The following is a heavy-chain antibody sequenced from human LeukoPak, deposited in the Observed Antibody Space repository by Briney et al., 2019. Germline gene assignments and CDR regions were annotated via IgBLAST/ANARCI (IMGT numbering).Heavy chain of an antibody. CDR2: INHSGGT. J-gene: IGHJ6*02. Sequence: SETLSLTCAVYGGSFSGYYWSWIRQPPGKGLEWIGEINHSGGTNYNPSLKSRVTISVDTSKNQFSLKLSSVTAADTAVYYCARDKRYFDYYYYGMDVWGQGTTVTVSS. D-gene: IGHD3-9*01. CDR1: GGSFSGYY. V-gene: IGHV4-34*01. CDR3: ARDKRYFDYYYYGMDV.